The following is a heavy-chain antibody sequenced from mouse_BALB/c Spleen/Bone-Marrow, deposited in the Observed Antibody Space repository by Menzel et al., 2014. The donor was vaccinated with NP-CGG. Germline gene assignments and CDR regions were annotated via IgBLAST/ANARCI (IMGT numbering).Heavy chain of an antibody. J-gene: IGHJ2*01. CDR1: GFTFTDYY. CDR2: IRNKANGYTT. V-gene: IGHV7-3*02. Sequence: EVHLVESGGGLVQPGGSLRLSCATSGFTFTDYYMNWVRQPPRKALEWLGFIRNKANGYTTEYSASVKGRFTISRDNSQNIPYLQMNTLRAEDSATYYCARDKGRVFFDYWGQGTTLTVSS. CDR3: ARDKGRVFFDY.